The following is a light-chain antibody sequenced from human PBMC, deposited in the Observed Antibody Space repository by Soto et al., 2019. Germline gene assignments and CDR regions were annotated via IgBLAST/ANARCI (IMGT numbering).Light chain of an antibody. CDR3: QQYGSSPRVT. V-gene: IGKV3-20*01. J-gene: IGKJ4*01. Sequence: ESVMPEPLATLTVTTGERATLSCRASRGIRSNLAWYQQKPGQAPRLLIYGASSRATGIPDRFSGSGSGTDFTLTLSRLEPEDFAVYYCQQYGSSPRVTFGGGTKV. CDR1: RGIRSN. CDR2: GAS.